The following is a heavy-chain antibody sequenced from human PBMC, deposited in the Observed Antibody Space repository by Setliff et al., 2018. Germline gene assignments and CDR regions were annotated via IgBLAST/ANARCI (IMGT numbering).Heavy chain of an antibody. D-gene: IGHD2-21*01. V-gene: IGHV4-39*02. CDR3: ARSENCGATNCSPYDF. CDR1: GASISSDGYY. J-gene: IGHJ4*02. CDR2: FYYSGSI. Sequence: SETLSLTCSVSGASISSDGYYWGWIRQPPGKGLEWIGSFYYSGSIYCNPSLKSRVTISVDTSKNHFSLKLSSVTAADTSVYYCARSENCGATNCSPYDFWGQGTLVTVSS.